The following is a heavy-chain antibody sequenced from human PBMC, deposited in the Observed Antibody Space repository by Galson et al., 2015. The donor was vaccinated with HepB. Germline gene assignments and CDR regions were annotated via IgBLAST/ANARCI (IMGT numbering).Heavy chain of an antibody. CDR2: ISGNSGRI. CDR3: TRGDGAESWYSEF. Sequence: SLRLSCAASGFEFSMYSMNWVRQAPGKGLEWISYISGNSGRIDYADSVQGRFTISRDNARNSMYLQMRSLKDEDTAVYFCTRGDGAESWYSEFWGQGTLVTVSS. J-gene: IGHJ4*02. D-gene: IGHD1-26*01. CDR1: GFEFSMYS. V-gene: IGHV3-48*02.